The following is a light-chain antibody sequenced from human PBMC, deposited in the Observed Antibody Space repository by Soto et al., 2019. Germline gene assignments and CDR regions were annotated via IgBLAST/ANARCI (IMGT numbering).Light chain of an antibody. CDR3: SSYTCTSTYV. J-gene: IGLJ1*01. CDR2: HVS. V-gene: IGLV2-14*01. CDR1: SSDVGGHNY. Sequence: QSVLTQPASVSGSPGQSIAISCTGTSSDVGGHNYVSWYQQYPGKAPKLVIYHVSNRPSGVSNRFSGSKSGNSASLTISGLQAEDEADYYCSSYTCTSTYVFGTGTRATLL.